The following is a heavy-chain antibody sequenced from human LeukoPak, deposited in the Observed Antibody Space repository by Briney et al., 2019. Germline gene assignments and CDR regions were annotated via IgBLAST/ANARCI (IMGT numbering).Heavy chain of an antibody. Sequence: SETLSLTCTVSGGSISSCYWSWIRQPPGKGLEWIGYIYYSGSTNYNPSLKSRVTISVDTSKNQFSLKLSSVTAADTAVYYCARESFYGSGSYYDYWGQGTLVTVSS. V-gene: IGHV4-59*01. J-gene: IGHJ4*02. CDR1: GGSISSCY. CDR3: ARESFYGSGSYYDY. D-gene: IGHD3-10*01. CDR2: IYYSGST.